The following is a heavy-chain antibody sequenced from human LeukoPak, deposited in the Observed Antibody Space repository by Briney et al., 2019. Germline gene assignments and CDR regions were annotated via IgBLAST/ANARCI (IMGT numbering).Heavy chain of an antibody. V-gene: IGHV3-33*01. CDR1: GFTFSNYG. CDR2: IWYDGTNK. CDR3: ARSPPYPH. D-gene: IGHD2-2*01. Sequence: PGRSLRLSCAASGFTFSNYGMQRVRQAPGKGLEWVAVIWYDGTNKYYADSVKGRFTISRDNSKNTLYLQMSSLRVDDTAVYYCARSPPYPHWGQGTLVTVSS. J-gene: IGHJ4*02.